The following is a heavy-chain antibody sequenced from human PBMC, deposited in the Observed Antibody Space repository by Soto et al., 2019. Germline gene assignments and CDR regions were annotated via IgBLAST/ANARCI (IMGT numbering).Heavy chain of an antibody. CDR1: GFTFSSYA. Sequence: PGGSLRLSCAASGFTFSSYAMHWVRQAPGKGLEWVANIKQDGSKKYYADSVKGRFTISRDNAKNSLYLLMNSLRAEDTAVYYCAKNNRYCSSTNCFVFDYWGQGTLVTVSS. V-gene: IGHV3-7*01. CDR2: IKQDGSKK. J-gene: IGHJ4*02. CDR3: AKNNRYCSSTNCFVFDY. D-gene: IGHD2-2*01.